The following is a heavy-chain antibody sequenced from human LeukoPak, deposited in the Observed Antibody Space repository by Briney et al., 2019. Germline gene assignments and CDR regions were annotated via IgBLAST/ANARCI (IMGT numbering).Heavy chain of an antibody. CDR2: MNRDGGET. D-gene: IGHD3-10*01. CDR1: GFTFSSYW. Sequence: GGSLRLSCAGSGFTFSSYWMNWVRQAPGKGLEWVANMNRDGGETYCVDSVEGRLTISRDNAKNSLSLQMNSLRAEDTAVYYCARGSSNGFDVWGQGTTVTVSS. V-gene: IGHV3-7*05. J-gene: IGHJ3*01. CDR3: ARGSSNGFDV.